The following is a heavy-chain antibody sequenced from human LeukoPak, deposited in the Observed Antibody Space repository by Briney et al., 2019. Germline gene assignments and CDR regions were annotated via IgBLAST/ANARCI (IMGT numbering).Heavy chain of an antibody. CDR3: ARDATSLYSGYDTD. V-gene: IGHV3-9*01. CDR2: ISWNSGSI. J-gene: IGHJ4*02. D-gene: IGHD5-12*01. Sequence: PGGSLRLSCAASGFTFDDYAMHWVRQAPGKGLEWVSGISWNSGSIGYADSVKGRFTISRDNAKNSLYLQMNSLRAEDTALYYCARDATSLYSGYDTDWGQGTLVTVSS. CDR1: GFTFDDYA.